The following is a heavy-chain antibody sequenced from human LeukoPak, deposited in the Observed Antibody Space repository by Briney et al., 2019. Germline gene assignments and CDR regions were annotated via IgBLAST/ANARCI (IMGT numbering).Heavy chain of an antibody. V-gene: IGHV1-2*02. CDR1: GYTFTGYY. J-gene: IGHJ4*02. CDR3: ARVIILRGYDFWSGYYMPFDY. Sequence: GASVKVSCKASGYTFTGYYMHWVRQAPGQGLEWMGWINPNSGGTNYAQKFQGRVTMTRDTSISTAYMELSRLRSDDTAVYYCARVIILRGYDFWSGYYMPFDYWDQGTLVTVSS. D-gene: IGHD3-3*01. CDR2: INPNSGGT.